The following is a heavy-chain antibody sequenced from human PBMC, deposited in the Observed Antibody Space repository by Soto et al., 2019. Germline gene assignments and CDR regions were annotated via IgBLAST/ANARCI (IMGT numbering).Heavy chain of an antibody. CDR1: GYTLTELS. Sequence: SVKVSCKVSGYTLTELSMHWVRQAPGKGLEWMGGFDPEDGETIYAQKFQGRVTMTEDTSTDTAYMELSSLRSEDTAVYYCATGYSYGYGYFDYWGQGTLVTVSS. V-gene: IGHV1-24*01. D-gene: IGHD5-18*01. CDR3: ATGYSYGYGYFDY. CDR2: FDPEDGET. J-gene: IGHJ4*02.